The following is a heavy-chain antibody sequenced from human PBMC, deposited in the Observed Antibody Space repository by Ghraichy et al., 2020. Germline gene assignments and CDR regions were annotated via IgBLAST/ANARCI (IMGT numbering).Heavy chain of an antibody. CDR3: ARGAPSPEIQLWSRPRLYYYYGMDV. CDR2: INHSGST. Sequence: SETMSLTCAVYGGSFSGYYWSWIRQPPGKGLEWIGEINHSGSTNYNPSLKSRVTISVDTSKNQFSLKLSSVTAADTAVYYCARGAPSPEIQLWSRPRLYYYYGMDVWGQGTTVTVSS. D-gene: IGHD5-18*01. V-gene: IGHV4-34*01. CDR1: GGSFSGYY. J-gene: IGHJ6*02.